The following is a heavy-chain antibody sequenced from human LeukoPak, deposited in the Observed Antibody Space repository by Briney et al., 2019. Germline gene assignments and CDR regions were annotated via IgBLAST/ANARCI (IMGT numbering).Heavy chain of an antibody. CDR1: GGTFISYA. J-gene: IGHJ4*02. Sequence: GASVKVSCKASGGTFISYAISWVRQAPGQGLEWMGGIIPIFGTANYAQKFQGRVTITADKSTSTAYMELSSLRSEDTAVYYCARTRSSSSSWYGQFDYWGQGTLVTVSS. CDR2: IIPIFGTA. CDR3: ARTRSSSSSWYGQFDY. D-gene: IGHD6-13*01. V-gene: IGHV1-69*06.